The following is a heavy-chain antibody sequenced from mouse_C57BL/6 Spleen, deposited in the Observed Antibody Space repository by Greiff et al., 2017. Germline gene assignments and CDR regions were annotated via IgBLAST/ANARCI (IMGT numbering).Heavy chain of an antibody. D-gene: IGHD3-2*02. CDR2: IHPNSGST. CDR3: ARHSSGYEGFAY. J-gene: IGHJ3*01. V-gene: IGHV1-64*01. Sequence: QVQLKQPGAELVKPGASVKLSCKASGYTFTSYWMHWVKQRPGQGLEWIGMIHPNSGSTNYNEKFKSKATLTVDKSSSTAYMQLSSLTSEDSAVYYCARHSSGYEGFAYWGQGTLVTVSA. CDR1: GYTFTSYW.